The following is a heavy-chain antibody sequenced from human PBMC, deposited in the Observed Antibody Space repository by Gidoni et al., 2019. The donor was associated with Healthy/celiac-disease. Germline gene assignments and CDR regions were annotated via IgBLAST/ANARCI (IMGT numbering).Heavy chain of an antibody. V-gene: IGHV1-2*06. Sequence: QVQLVQSGAEVKKHGASVKVSCKASGYTFTGYSMPWVRQAPGQGLEWMGRINPNSGGTNYAQKFQGRVTMTRDTSISTAYMELSRLRSDDTAVYYCARDRAPRDIVVVPAAVDNWFDPWGQGTLVTVSS. J-gene: IGHJ5*02. D-gene: IGHD2-2*01. CDR2: INPNSGGT. CDR3: ARDRAPRDIVVVPAAVDNWFDP. CDR1: GYTFTGYS.